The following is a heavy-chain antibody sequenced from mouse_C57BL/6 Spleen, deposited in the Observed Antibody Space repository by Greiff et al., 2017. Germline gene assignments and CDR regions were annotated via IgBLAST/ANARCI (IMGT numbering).Heavy chain of an antibody. V-gene: IGHV5-17*01. D-gene: IGHD2-14*01. Sequence: DVKLVESGGGLVKPGGSLKLSCAASGFTFSDYGMHWVRQAPEKGLEWVAYISSGSSTIYYADTVKGRFTISRDNAKNTLFLQMTRLRSEDTAMYYCARTLIGAMDYWGQGTSVTVSS. J-gene: IGHJ4*01. CDR3: ARTLIGAMDY. CDR1: GFTFSDYG. CDR2: ISSGSSTI.